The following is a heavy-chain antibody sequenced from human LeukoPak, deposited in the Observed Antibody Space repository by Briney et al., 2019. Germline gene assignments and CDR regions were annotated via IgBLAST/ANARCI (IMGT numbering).Heavy chain of an antibody. D-gene: IGHD2-8*01. CDR3: ARDNGPVLPDYYFDL. Sequence: GGSLRLSCAASGFTFSGYAMHWVRQAQGKGLEWVAAISYDGSKKYYADSVKGRFTISRDDSKNTLYLELRSLRPEDTAVYYCARDNGPVLPDYYFDLWGQGTLVTVSS. J-gene: IGHJ4*02. V-gene: IGHV3-30-3*01. CDR2: ISYDGSKK. CDR1: GFTFSGYA.